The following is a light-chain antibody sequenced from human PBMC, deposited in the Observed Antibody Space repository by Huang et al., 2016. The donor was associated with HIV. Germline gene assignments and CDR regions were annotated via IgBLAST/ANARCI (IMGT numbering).Light chain of an antibody. CDR2: DAS. CDR3: QQYNDWPPYT. Sequence: EIAMTKSPATLSVSPGERATLSGRASRSVNFNLAWYQQKPGQGPRLLIYDASTRATGIPARFSGSGSGTEFTLTISSLQSEDFAVYYCQQYNDWPPYTFGQGTKLEIK. CDR1: RSVNFN. V-gene: IGKV3-15*01. J-gene: IGKJ2*01.